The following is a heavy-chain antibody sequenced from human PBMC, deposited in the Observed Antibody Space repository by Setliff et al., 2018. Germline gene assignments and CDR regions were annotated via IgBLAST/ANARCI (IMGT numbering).Heavy chain of an antibody. V-gene: IGHV4-39*07. J-gene: IGHJ5*02. CDR1: GSSISSSSYY. CDR2: IYYRGST. D-gene: IGHD1-26*01. CDR3: ARVLNWFDP. Sequence: SETLSLTCAVSGSSISSSSYYWGWIRQPPGKGLEWIGSIYYRGSTYYNPSLKSRVTISVDTSKNQFSLKLSSVTAADTAVYYCARVLNWFDPWGQGTLVTVSS.